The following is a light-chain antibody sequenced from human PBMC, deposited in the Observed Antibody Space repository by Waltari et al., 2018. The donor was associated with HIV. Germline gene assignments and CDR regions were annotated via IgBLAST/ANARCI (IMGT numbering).Light chain of an antibody. J-gene: IGKJ4*01. Sequence: DIQMTQSPSSLSASMGDRVTITCRASQSISTYLNWYQQKPGEAPKLLIYAASSLQSGVPSRFSGSGSGTDFTLTISNLQPEDFAIYYCQQSYRTLTFGGGTKMDIK. CDR2: AAS. CDR3: QQSYRTLT. V-gene: IGKV1-39*01. CDR1: QSISTY.